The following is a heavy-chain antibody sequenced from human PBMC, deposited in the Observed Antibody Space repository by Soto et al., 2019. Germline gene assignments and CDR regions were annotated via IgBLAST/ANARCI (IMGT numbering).Heavy chain of an antibody. CDR1: GGTFSSYT. Sequence: QVQLVQSGAEVKKPGSSVEVSCKASGGTFSSYTISWVRQAPGQGLEWMGRIIPILGIANYAQKFQGRVTITADKSTSTAYMELSRLRSEDTAVYYCARVRGGSSWYWDLYNWFDPWGQGTLVPVSS. D-gene: IGHD6-13*01. CDR2: IIPILGIA. CDR3: ARVRGGSSWYWDLYNWFDP. V-gene: IGHV1-69*02. J-gene: IGHJ5*02.